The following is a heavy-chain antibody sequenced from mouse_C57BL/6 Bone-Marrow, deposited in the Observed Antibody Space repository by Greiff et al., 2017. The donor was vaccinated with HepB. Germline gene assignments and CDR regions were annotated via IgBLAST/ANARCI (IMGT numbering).Heavy chain of an antibody. CDR2: IYPGDGDT. J-gene: IGHJ4*01. V-gene: IGHV1-82*01. CDR1: GYAFSSSW. Sequence: QVQLQQSGPELVKPGASVKISCKASGYAFSSSWMNWVKQRPGKGLEWIGRIYPGDGDTNYNGKFKGKATLTADKSSSTAYMQLSSLTSEDSAVYFCAREQGLSEYSAMDYWGQGTSVTVSS. D-gene: IGHD3-1*01. CDR3: AREQGLSEYSAMDY.